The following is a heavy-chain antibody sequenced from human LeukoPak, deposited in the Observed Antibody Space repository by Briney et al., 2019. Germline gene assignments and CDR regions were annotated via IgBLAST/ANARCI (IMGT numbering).Heavy chain of an antibody. CDR1: GFTFRSHG. D-gene: IGHD2/OR15-2a*01. CDR3: ARSNTVISNYYYGMDV. V-gene: IGHV3-33*01. J-gene: IGHJ6*02. Sequence: PGGSLRLSCAASGFTFRSHGTQWVRQAPGKGLAWVAVIWYDGSKKYYADSVKGRFTISRDNSKNTLDLQMSSLRAEDTAEYYCARSNTVISNYYYGMDVWGQGTTVTVSS. CDR2: IWYDGSKK.